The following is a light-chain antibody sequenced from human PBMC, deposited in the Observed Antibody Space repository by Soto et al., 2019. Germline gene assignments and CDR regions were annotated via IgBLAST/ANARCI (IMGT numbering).Light chain of an antibody. J-gene: IGLJ2*01. CDR3: QAWDSSTVV. Sequence: SYELTQPPSVSGSPGQTASITCSGDKLGDKYACWYQQKPGQSPVLVIYQDSKRPSGTSERFSGSNSGNTATLTISGTQAMDEADYYCQAWDSSTVVFGGGTKVTVL. CDR1: KLGDKY. CDR2: QDS. V-gene: IGLV3-1*01.